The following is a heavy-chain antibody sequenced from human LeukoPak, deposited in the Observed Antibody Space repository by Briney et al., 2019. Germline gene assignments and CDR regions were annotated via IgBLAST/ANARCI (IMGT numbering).Heavy chain of an antibody. CDR2: IRYDGSNK. V-gene: IGHV3-30*02. CDR1: GFTFRSYG. CDR3: AKDEVNYYHRSFDY. D-gene: IGHD3-22*01. J-gene: IGHJ4*02. Sequence: GGSLRLSCAASGFTFRSYGIHWVRQAPGKGLEWVAFIRYDGSNKYYADSVKGRFTLSRDNSKNKVYLQMNSLRAEDTAVYYCAKDEVNYYHRSFDYWGQGTLVTVSS.